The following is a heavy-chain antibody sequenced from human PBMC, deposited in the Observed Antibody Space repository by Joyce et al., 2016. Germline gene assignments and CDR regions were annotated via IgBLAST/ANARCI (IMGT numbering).Heavy chain of an antibody. V-gene: IGHV5-51*01. J-gene: IGHJ4*02. CDR3: ARRRGGYSDYDGFDY. CDR1: EYSFTNSW. CDR2: IYPVYSAP. Sequence: EVQLVQSGAEVKKPGESLKISCMAYEYSFTNSWIGWARQMPGKGLEWMVIIYPVYSAPRYNPSFQGQVTISADKSVNTAYLQWSSLKASDTAMYYCARRRGGYSDYDGFDYWGQGTLVTVSS. D-gene: IGHD5-12*01.